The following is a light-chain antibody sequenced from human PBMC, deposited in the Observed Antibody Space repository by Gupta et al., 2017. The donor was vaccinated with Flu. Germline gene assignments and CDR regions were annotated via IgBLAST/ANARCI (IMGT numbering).Light chain of an antibody. Sequence: ELVMTLSPATLSVSPGERATLSCRASQSVSSNLAWYQQKPGQAPRLLIYGASTRATGIPARFSGSGSGTEFTLTISSLQSEDFAVYYCQQYNNWLYSFGQGTKLEIK. CDR2: GAS. CDR3: QQYNNWLYS. CDR1: QSVSSN. V-gene: IGKV3-15*01. J-gene: IGKJ2*03.